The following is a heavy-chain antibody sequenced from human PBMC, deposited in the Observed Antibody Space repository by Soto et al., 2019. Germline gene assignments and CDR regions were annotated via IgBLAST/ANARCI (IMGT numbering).Heavy chain of an antibody. CDR2: IVPLFRTT. CDR1: GGTFSSYA. V-gene: IGHV1-69*06. D-gene: IGHD6-13*01. J-gene: IGHJ6*02. Sequence: SVKFSFKTSGGTFSSYAISWVRQAPGQGLELMGGIVPLFRTTNYAQKFQGRVTITADTSTYKVYMELSGLRSGDTAGYYCAKWAYSSTWSKLLGRLGLDECGHDTTVTVS. CDR3: AKWAYSSTWSKLLGRLGLDE.